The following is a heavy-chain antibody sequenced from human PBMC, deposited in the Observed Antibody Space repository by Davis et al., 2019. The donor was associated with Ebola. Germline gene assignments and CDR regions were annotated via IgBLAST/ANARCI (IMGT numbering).Heavy chain of an antibody. V-gene: IGHV4-59*12. D-gene: IGHD2-2*02. CDR3: ARETGIVVVPAAIRSYYGMDV. CDR1: GGSISSYY. J-gene: IGHJ6*02. Sequence: SETLSLTCTVSGGSISSYYWSWIRQPPGKGLEWIGYIYYSGSTNYNPSLKSRVTISVDTSKNQFSLQLNSVTPEDTAVYYCARETGIVVVPAAIRSYYGMDVWGQGTTVTVSS. CDR2: IYYSGST.